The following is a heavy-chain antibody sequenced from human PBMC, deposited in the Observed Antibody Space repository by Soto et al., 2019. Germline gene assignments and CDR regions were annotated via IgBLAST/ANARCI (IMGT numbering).Heavy chain of an antibody. CDR2: ISAYNGNT. V-gene: IGHV1-18*01. D-gene: IGHD6-13*01. CDR3: ARESSSWYNYFDY. CDR1: GYTFTSYG. J-gene: IGHJ4*02. Sequence: GASVKASCKASGYTFTSYGISSVRHAPGQGLEWMGWISAYNGNTNYAQKLQGRVTMTTDTSTSTAYMELRSLRSDDTAVYYCARESSSWYNYFDYWGQGTLVTVSS.